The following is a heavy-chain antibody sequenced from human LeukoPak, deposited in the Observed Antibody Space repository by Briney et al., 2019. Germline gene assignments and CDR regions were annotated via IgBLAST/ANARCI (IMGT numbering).Heavy chain of an antibody. J-gene: IGHJ4*02. CDR1: GGSISSYY. V-gene: IGHV4-39*01. Sequence: SETLSLTCTVSGGSISSYYWGWSRQPPGEGLEWIGSISSSGSTYYNPSLKSRVTISVDTSKNQFSLKLSSVTAADTAVYYCARRMVAATPGHYWGQGTLVTISS. CDR2: ISSSGST. CDR3: ARRMVAATPGHY. D-gene: IGHD2-15*01.